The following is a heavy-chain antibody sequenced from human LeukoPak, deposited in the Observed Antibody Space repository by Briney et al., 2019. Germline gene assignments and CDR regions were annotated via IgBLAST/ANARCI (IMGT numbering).Heavy chain of an antibody. V-gene: IGHV3-48*04. CDR1: GFTFSDYP. J-gene: IGHJ4*02. Sequence: GGSLRLSCAASGFTFSDYPMNWVRQAPGKGLEWVSYISSSGSTIYYADSVKGRFTISRDNAKNSLYLQMNSLRAEDTAVYYCARHRGDFPALDYWGQGTLVTVSS. CDR2: ISSSGSTI. D-gene: IGHD3-3*01. CDR3: ARHRGDFPALDY.